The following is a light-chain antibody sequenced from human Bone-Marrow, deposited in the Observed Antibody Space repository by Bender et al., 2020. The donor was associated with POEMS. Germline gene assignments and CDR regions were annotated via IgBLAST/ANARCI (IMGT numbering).Light chain of an antibody. CDR1: SSNIGTYYD. J-gene: IGLJ2*01. CDR3: QSADSSGTYRVV. V-gene: IGLV1-40*01. CDR2: GNV. Sequence: QSVLTQPPSASGTPGQRVTISCSGGSSNIGTYYDVHWYQQLPGTPPKLLIYGNVNRPSGIPERFSGSSSGTTVTLTISGVQAEDEADYYCQSADSSGTYRVVFGGGTKLTVL.